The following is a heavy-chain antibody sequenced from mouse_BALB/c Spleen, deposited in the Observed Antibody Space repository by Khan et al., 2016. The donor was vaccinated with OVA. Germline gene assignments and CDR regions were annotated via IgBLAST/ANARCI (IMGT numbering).Heavy chain of an antibody. D-gene: IGHD2-12*01. CDR1: GFTFTNYG. V-gene: IGHV9-3-1*01. J-gene: IGHJ4*01. Sequence: QIQLVQSGPELKKPGETVQISCKASGFTFTNYGMNWVRQAPGKGLKWMGWINTYTGEPTFTDDFKGRFAFSLETSASTAYLQINSLKNEDTATYVWARVCYNGTMDFWGQGTSVTVAS. CDR2: INTYTGEP. CDR3: ARVCYNGTMDF.